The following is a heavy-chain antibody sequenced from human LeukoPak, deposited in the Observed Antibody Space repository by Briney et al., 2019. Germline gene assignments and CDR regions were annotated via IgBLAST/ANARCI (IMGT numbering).Heavy chain of an antibody. D-gene: IGHD3/OR15-3a*01. CDR1: GFTFSTYS. J-gene: IGHJ4*02. V-gene: IGHV3-74*01. CDR2: IKSDGSNT. CDR3: ARDKDWLLYDN. Sequence: GGSLRLSCAASGFTFSTYSMHWVRQAPGKGLVWVSYIKSDGSNTAYADSVKGRFTISRDNAKNTLYLQMNGLRAEDTAVYYCARDKDWLLYDNWGQGTLVTVSS.